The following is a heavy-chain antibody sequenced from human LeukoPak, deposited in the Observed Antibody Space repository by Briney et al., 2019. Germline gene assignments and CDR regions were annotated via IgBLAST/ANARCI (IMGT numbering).Heavy chain of an antibody. CDR2: ISPDSNYK. Sequence: GGSLRLSCAASGFTFSTYSMNWLRLAPGQGLEWVSSISPDSNYKYYVDSVKGRFTISRDNAKSSLNSLRAEDTVVYYCVRGGYRGFDYEYWGQGTLVTVSS. V-gene: IGHV3-21*01. J-gene: IGHJ4*02. D-gene: IGHD5-12*01. CDR3: VRGGYRGFDYEY. CDR1: GFTFSTYS.